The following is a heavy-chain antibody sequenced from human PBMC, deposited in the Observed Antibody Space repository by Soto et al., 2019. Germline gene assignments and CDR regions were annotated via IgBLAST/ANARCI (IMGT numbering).Heavy chain of an antibody. D-gene: IGHD4-17*01. J-gene: IGHJ4*02. Sequence: SGPKLGNPTQTLTLTCAFSEVSPSPTSMGVGWIRRPPGKALEWVALIYWDDELRYSPSLKSRVSITKDTSKNQVLLTMTNMDPVDTATYYCAHLTSENRYFSAGYFDYWGQGTPVTVSS. CDR2: IYWDDEL. CDR3: AHLTSENRYFSAGYFDY. V-gene: IGHV2-5*02. CDR1: EVSPSPTSMG.